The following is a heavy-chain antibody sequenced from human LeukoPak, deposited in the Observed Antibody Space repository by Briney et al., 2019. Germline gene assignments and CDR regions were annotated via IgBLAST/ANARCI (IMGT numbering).Heavy chain of an antibody. CDR2: ISYDGSNK. CDR3: ARDRGLPDY. V-gene: IGHV3-30*04. J-gene: IGHJ4*02. CDR1: GFTFSSYA. Sequence: GRSLRLSCAASGFTFSSYAIHWVRQAPGKGLEWVALISYDGSNKYYGDSVKGRFTISRDNSKNTLYLQMNSLGAEDTAVYYCARDRGLPDYSGQGTLVTVSS. D-gene: IGHD2-15*01.